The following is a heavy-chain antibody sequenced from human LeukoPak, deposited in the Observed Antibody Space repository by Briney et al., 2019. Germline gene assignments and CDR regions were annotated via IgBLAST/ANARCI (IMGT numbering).Heavy chain of an antibody. Sequence: AGGSLRLSCAASGFTFTNYWMSWVRQAPGKGLEWVAVMRSGDGDTTYADSVRGRFTISRDNSKNRLDLQMNSLRPEDTAVYYCVRDFPENWQLVPLLDYWGQGTLVTVSS. CDR1: GFTFTNYW. J-gene: IGHJ4*02. D-gene: IGHD6-6*01. V-gene: IGHV3-23*01. CDR3: VRDFPENWQLVPLLDY. CDR2: MRSGDGDT.